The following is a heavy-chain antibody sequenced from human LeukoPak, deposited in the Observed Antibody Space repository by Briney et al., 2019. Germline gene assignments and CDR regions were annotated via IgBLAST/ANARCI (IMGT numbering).Heavy chain of an antibody. CDR2: IWYDGSNK. CDR3: AKDGDSGSWYSYNYFDH. D-gene: IGHD6-13*01. CDR1: GFTFSSYG. V-gene: IGHV3-33*06. J-gene: IGHJ4*02. Sequence: PGGSLRLSCAASGFTFSSYGMHWVRQAPGKGLEWVAVIWYDGSNKYYPDSVKGRFTISRDNSKNTLYLQMSSLRADDTAVYYCAKDGDSGSWYSYNYFDHWGQGTLVTVSS.